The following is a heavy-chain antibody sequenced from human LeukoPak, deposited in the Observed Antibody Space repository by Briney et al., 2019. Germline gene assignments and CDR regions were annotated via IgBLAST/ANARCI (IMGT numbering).Heavy chain of an antibody. J-gene: IGHJ4*02. CDR2: ISNSGGST. D-gene: IGHD2-15*01. CDR1: GFTFSSYA. CDR3: ARQLGYRSDGTCYFDY. Sequence: SGGSLRLSCAASGFTFSSYAMSWVRQAPGKGLEWVSAISNSGGSTYYADFVKGRFTISRDNSKNTLYLQMSSLRAEDTAVYYCARQLGYRSDGTCYFDYWGQGTLVTVSS. V-gene: IGHV3-23*01.